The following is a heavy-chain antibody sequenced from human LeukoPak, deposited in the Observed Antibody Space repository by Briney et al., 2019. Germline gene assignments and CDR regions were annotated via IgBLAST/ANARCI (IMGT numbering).Heavy chain of an antibody. CDR2: ISAHNGNT. CDR1: GYTFTGYY. CDR3: ARLAYGANYIDY. D-gene: IGHD4-17*01. J-gene: IGHJ4*02. Sequence: ASVKVSCKASGYTFTGYYMHWVRQAPGQGLEWMGWISAHNGNTNYAQKLQGRVTMTTAYMEMRSLRSDDTAVYYCARLAYGANYIDYWGQGTLVTVSS. V-gene: IGHV1-18*04.